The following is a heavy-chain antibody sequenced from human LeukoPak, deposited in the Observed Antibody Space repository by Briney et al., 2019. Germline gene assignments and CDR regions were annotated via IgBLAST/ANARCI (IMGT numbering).Heavy chain of an antibody. D-gene: IGHD5-12*01. V-gene: IGHV3-9*01. CDR2: ISWNSGSI. CDR1: GFTFSSYG. J-gene: IGHJ4*02. Sequence: SLRLSCAASGFTFSSYGMHWVRQAPGKGLEWVSGISWNSGSIGYADSVKGRFTISRDNAKNSLYLQMNSLRAEDTALYYCAKDRSRSGYHFDYWGQGTLVTVSS. CDR3: AKDRSRSGYHFDY.